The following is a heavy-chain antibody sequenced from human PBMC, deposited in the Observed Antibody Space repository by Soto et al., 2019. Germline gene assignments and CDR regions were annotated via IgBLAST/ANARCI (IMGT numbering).Heavy chain of an antibody. Sequence: QVQLVQSGAEMKKPGSSVTVSCKASGGTFGSSSISGVRQAPGQGLEWVGSIIPILGAANYAQKFQGRVTVTAENSRGTAYMELRSMTSEDTAVYYCAGEVVVSGSHFDDWGQGTLVTVSS. J-gene: IGHJ4*02. V-gene: IGHV1-69*08. CDR2: IIPILGAA. CDR1: GGTFGSSS. D-gene: IGHD6-19*01. CDR3: AGEVVVSGSHFDD.